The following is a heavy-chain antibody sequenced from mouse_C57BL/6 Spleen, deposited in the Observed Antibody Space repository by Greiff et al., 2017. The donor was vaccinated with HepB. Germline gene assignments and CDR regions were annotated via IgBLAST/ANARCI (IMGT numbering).Heavy chain of an antibody. CDR1: GFNIINTY. CDR2: IDPANGNT. Sequence: VQLQQSVAELVRPGASVKLSCTASGFNIINTYMHWVQQRPEQGLEWIERIDPANGNTKYAPKFQGKATITSDTSSNTAYLQLSSLTSEDTAIYYCARYSNYKYFDVWGTGTTVTVSS. D-gene: IGHD2-5*01. J-gene: IGHJ1*03. CDR3: ARYSNYKYFDV. V-gene: IGHV14-3*01.